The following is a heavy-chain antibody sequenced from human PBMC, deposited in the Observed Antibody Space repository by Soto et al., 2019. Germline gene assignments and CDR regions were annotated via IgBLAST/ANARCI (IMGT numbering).Heavy chain of an antibody. CDR1: GGSFSSANYS. CDR3: ARVIPRWYFDL. V-gene: IGHV4-30-2*01. CDR2: IYHSGST. Sequence: QLQLQESGSGLVKPSQTLSLTCAVSGGSFSSANYSWTWIRQPPGKGLEWLGYIYHSGSTYYNPSLKSRVTMSVDRSRNQFSLNLSSVTAADRAVYYCARVIPRWYFDLWGRGTLVTVSS. J-gene: IGHJ2*01.